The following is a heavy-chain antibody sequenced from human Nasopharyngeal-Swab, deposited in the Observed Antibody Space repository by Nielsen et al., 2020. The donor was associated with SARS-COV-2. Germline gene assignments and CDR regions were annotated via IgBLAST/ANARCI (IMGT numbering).Heavy chain of an antibody. V-gene: IGHV4-34*01. CDR1: GGSFSDNY. J-gene: IGHJ6*03. D-gene: IGHD3-10*01. CDR2: ISHLGAT. CDR3: VRGYRTWSFPSSYYYYHMDV. Sequence: SETLSLTCAVYGGSFSDNYWNWVHQSPGKGLEWIGEISHLGATNYKSSLKSRVVLSVDSSKSQFSLRLTSVTAADTGVYYCVRGYRTWSFPSSYYYYHMDVWGQGTTVTVSS.